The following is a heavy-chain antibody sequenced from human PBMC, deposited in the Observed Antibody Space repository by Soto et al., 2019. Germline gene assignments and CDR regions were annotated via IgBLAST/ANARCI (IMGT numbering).Heavy chain of an antibody. Sequence: GGSLRLSCAASGFTFSSYSMNWVRQAPGKGLEWVSSISSSSSYIYYADSVKGRFTISRDNAKNSLYLQMNSLRAEDTAVYYCARGGCSGGSCYSLTPYYYYYYMDVWGKGTTVTVSS. V-gene: IGHV3-21*01. CDR1: GFTFSSYS. CDR3: ARGGCSGGSCYSLTPYYYYYYMDV. J-gene: IGHJ6*03. CDR2: ISSSSSYI. D-gene: IGHD2-15*01.